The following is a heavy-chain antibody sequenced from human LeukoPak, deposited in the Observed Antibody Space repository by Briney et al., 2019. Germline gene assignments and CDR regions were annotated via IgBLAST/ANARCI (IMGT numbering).Heavy chain of an antibody. CDR1: GFTFSSYG. CDR3: ARDAGRYFDWLGY. J-gene: IGHJ4*02. V-gene: IGHV3-33*01. Sequence: WGSLRLSCAASGFTFSSYGMHWVRQAPGKGLEWVAVIWYDGSNNNYADSVKGRSTISRDNSKNTLYLQMNSLRAEDTAVYYCARDAGRYFDWLGYWGQGTLVTVSS. D-gene: IGHD3-9*01. CDR2: IWYDGSNN.